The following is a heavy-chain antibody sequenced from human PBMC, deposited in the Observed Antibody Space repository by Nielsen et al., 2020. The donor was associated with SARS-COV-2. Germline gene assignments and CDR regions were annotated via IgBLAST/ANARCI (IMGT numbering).Heavy chain of an antibody. CDR3: AKVRSLVAYYYVMDV. V-gene: IGHV3-30*18. D-gene: IGHD6-13*01. CDR1: GFTFRSYA. J-gene: IGHJ6*02. CDR2: ISFDGSNK. Sequence: GGSLRLSCAASGFTFRSYAMNWVRQAPGKGLEWVAVISFDGSNKQYADSVKGRFTISRDNSKNTPHLQMNSLRPDDTAVYYCAKVRSLVAYYYVMDVWGQGTTVTVSS.